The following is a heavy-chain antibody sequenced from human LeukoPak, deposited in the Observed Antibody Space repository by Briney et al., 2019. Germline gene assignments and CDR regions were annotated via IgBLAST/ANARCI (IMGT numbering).Heavy chain of an antibody. CDR3: ATDESGALFGP. CDR2: SWNDGINK. CDR1: GFNFKSYG. Sequence: GGSLRLSCVTSGFNFKSYGMHWVRPAPGKCLEWVASSWNDGINKYYGDSVKGRFTISRDISKNTLYLQMDSLRVDDTAVYYCATDESGALFGPWGQGTLVTVSP. D-gene: IGHD2-15*01. V-gene: IGHV3-33*01. J-gene: IGHJ5*02.